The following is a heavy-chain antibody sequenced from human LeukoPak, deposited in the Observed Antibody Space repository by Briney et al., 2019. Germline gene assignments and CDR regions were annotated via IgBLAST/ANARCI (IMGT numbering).Heavy chain of an antibody. Sequence: SETLSLTCAVYGGSFSGYYWSWIRQPPGKGREWIVEINHSGSTNYNPPLKSRVTISVDTSKNQFSLKLSSVTAADTAVYYCARGKGITIFGVPRYFDYWGQGTLVTVSS. CDR1: GGSFSGYY. CDR2: INHSGST. CDR3: ARGKGITIFGVPRYFDY. J-gene: IGHJ4*02. D-gene: IGHD3-3*01. V-gene: IGHV4-34*01.